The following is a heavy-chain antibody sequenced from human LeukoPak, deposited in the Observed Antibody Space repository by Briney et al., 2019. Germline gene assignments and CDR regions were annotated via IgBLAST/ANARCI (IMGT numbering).Heavy chain of an antibody. J-gene: IGHJ4*02. CDR1: GYSISSGYY. Sequence: PSETLSLTCAVSGYSISSGYYWGWIRQPPGKGLEWIGSIYHSGSTYYNPSLKSRVTISVDTSKNQFSLKLSSVTAADTAVYYCARGRDYGGNDDYWGQGTLVTVSS. CDR3: ARGRDYGGNDDY. V-gene: IGHV4-38-2*01. D-gene: IGHD4-23*01. CDR2: IYHSGST.